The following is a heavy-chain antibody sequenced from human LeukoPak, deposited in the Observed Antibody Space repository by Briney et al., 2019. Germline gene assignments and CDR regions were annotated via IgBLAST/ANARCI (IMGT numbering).Heavy chain of an antibody. CDR1: GGSISSYY. V-gene: IGHV4-59*01. CDR3: ASGSGYYFHYFDY. J-gene: IGHJ4*02. D-gene: IGHD3-22*01. CDR2: IYYSGST. Sequence: PSETLSLTCTVSGGSISSYYWSWIRQPPGKGLEWIGYIYYSGSTNYNPSLKSRVTISVDTSKSQFSLKLSSVTAADTAVYYCASGSGYYFHYFDYWGQGTLVTVSS.